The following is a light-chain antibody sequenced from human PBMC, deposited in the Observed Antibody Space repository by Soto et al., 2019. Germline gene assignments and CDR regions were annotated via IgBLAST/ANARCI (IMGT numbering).Light chain of an antibody. J-gene: IGKJ3*01. Sequence: EIVLTQSPGTLSLSPGERATLSCRASQSVTTTYLAWYQQKPGQAPRLLISGASTRATGIPDRFSASGSGTEFTLTISRLEPEDFAVYYCQQHGSSPFTFGPGTKVDIK. V-gene: IGKV3-20*01. CDR1: QSVTTTY. CDR2: GAS. CDR3: QQHGSSPFT.